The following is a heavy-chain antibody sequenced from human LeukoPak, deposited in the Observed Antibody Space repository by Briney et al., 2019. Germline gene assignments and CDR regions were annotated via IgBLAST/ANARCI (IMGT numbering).Heavy chain of an antibody. V-gene: IGHV4-34*01. CDR2: INHSGST. CDR1: GGSFSGYY. CDR3: ARDDSSGYGSFDY. D-gene: IGHD3-22*01. Sequence: SETLSLTCAVYGGSFSGYYWSWIRQPPGKGLEWIGEINHSGSTNYNPSLKSRVTISVDTSKNQSSLKLSSVTAADTAVYYCARDDSSGYGSFDYWGQGTLVTVSS. J-gene: IGHJ4*02.